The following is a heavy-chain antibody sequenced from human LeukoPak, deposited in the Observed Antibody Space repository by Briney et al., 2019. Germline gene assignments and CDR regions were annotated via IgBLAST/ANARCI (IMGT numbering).Heavy chain of an antibody. Sequence: PGGSLRLSCAASGFTFSSYAMNWVPQAPGKGLEWVSAISGSGGSTFYADSVKGRFTISRDNSKNTLYLQMNSLRAEDTAVYYCAKDRSALIVVAGTTDYWGQGTLVTVSS. V-gene: IGHV3-23*01. CDR2: ISGSGGST. CDR3: AKDRSALIVVAGTTDY. J-gene: IGHJ4*02. D-gene: IGHD6-19*01. CDR1: GFTFSSYA.